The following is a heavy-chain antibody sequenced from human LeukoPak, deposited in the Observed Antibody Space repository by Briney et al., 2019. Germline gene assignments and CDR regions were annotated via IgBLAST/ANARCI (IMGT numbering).Heavy chain of an antibody. D-gene: IGHD5-12*01. CDR2: IYYSGST. V-gene: IGHV4-59*08. CDR3: ARHGGESIVAMILHAFDI. CDR1: GGSISSYS. J-gene: IGHJ3*02. Sequence: SETLSLTCTVSGGSISSYSWSWIQQPPGKGLEWIGSIYYSGSTNYNPSLKSRVTMSVDTSKNQFSLKLSSVTAADTAVYYCARHGGESIVAMILHAFDIWGQGTMVTVSS.